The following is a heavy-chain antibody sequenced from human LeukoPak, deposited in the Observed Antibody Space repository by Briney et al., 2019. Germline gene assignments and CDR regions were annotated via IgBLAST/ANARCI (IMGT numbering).Heavy chain of an antibody. CDR2: INHSGST. D-gene: IGHD3-3*01. CDR1: GGSFSSYY. CDR3: ARGSVRFDP. V-gene: IGHV4-34*01. J-gene: IGHJ5*02. Sequence: SETLSLTCNVYGGSFSSYYWSWIRQPPGKGLEWIGEINHSGSTTYNPSLKSRVTISVDTSKNQLSLKLSSVTAADTAVYYCARGSVRFDPWGQGTLVTVSS.